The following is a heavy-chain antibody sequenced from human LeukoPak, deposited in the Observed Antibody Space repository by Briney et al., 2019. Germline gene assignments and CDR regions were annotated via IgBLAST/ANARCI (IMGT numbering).Heavy chain of an antibody. Sequence: GASVKVSCKASGGTFSSYAISWVRQAPGQGLEWMGRIIPILGIANYAQKFQGRVTITADKSTSTAYMELSSLRSEDTAVYYCARGRLVESTADAFHIWGQGTMVTVSS. CDR2: IIPILGIA. J-gene: IGHJ3*02. V-gene: IGHV1-69*04. CDR1: GGTFSSYA. D-gene: IGHD1-26*01. CDR3: ARGRLVESTADAFHI.